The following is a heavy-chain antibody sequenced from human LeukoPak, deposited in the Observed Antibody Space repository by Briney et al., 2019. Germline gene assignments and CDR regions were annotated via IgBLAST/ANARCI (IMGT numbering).Heavy chain of an antibody. D-gene: IGHD3-16*01. CDR2: IYYSGST. CDR3: ARGGIDYYYYGMDV. J-gene: IGHJ6*02. CDR1: GGSISSGDYY. Sequence: SETLSLTCTVSGGSISSGDYYWSWIRQPPGKGLEWIGYIYYSGSTYYNPSLKSRVTISVDTSKNQFSLKLSSVTAADTAVYYCARGGIDYYYYGMDVWGQGTTVTVSS. V-gene: IGHV4-30-4*01.